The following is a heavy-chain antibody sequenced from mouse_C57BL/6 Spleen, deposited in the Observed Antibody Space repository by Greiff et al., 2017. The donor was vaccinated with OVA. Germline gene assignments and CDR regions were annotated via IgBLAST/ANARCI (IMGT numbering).Heavy chain of an antibody. V-gene: IGHV1-52*01. Sequence: VQLQQPGAELVRPGSSVKLSCKASGYTFTSYWMHWVKQRPIQGLEWIGNIDPSDSETHYNQKFKDKATLTVDKSSSTAYMQLSSLTSEDSAVYCCARLDDYDYYYAMDYWGQGTSVTVSS. CDR3: ARLDDYDYYYAMDY. CDR1: GYTFTSYW. CDR2: IDPSDSET. J-gene: IGHJ4*01. D-gene: IGHD2-4*01.